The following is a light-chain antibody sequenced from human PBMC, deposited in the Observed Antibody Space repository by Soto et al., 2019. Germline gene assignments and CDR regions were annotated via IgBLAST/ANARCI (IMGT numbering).Light chain of an antibody. V-gene: IGLV2-14*01. CDR3: SSFTSSSTRV. Sequence: SALTQPASVSGSPGQSITISCTGTSSDVGDYKYVSWYQQHPGKAPKLMIYDVSNRPSGVSNRFSGSKSGNTASLTISGLQAEDEADYYCSSFTSSSTRVFGTGTKVTVL. CDR2: DVS. CDR1: SSDVGDYKY. J-gene: IGLJ1*01.